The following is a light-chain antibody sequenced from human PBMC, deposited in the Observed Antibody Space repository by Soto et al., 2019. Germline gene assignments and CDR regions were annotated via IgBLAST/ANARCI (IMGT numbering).Light chain of an antibody. J-gene: IGLJ1*01. CDR1: RTDGDGHDY. CDR3: TSYTASSPFYV. V-gene: IGLV2-14*03. Sequence: QSALAQPASVSGSPGQSIAISCIGVRTDGDGHDYVSWYQQHPGQAPQLIIYDVYNRPSGVSDRFSGSKSGNTASLVISGLQAEDEADYFGTSYTASSPFYVFGAGTKST. CDR2: DVY.